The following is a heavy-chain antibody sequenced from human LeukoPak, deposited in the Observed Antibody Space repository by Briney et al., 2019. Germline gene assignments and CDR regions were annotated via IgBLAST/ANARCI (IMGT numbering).Heavy chain of an antibody. D-gene: IGHD3-3*01. CDR3: ARGLTPRSYSYWSAYYKFERRGTTDDAFDV. Sequence: ASVKVSCKASGYTFSDHYLDWVRQAPGQGLEWMGWINPNSGGANYAQSFQGRVTLTRDTSVSTGYMELSSLKSDDTAVYFCARGLTPRSYSYWSAYYKFERRGTTDDAFDVWGPGTMISVSP. CDR1: GYTFSDHY. V-gene: IGHV1-2*02. CDR2: INPNSGGA. J-gene: IGHJ3*01.